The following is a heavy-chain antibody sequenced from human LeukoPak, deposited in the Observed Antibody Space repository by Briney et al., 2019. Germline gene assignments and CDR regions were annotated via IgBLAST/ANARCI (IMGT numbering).Heavy chain of an antibody. V-gene: IGHV4-30-2*01. Sequence: SETLSLTCTVSGGSISSGGYYWSWIRQPPGKGLEWIGYIYHSGSTYYNPSLKSRVTISVDRSKNQFSLKLSSVTAADTAVYYCARDSSSVVDYWGQGTLVTVSS. CDR1: GGSISSGGYY. D-gene: IGHD6-13*01. CDR2: IYHSGST. J-gene: IGHJ4*02. CDR3: ARDSSSVVDY.